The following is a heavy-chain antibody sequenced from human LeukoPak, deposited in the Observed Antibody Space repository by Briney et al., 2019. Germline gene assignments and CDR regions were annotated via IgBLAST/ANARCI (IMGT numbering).Heavy chain of an antibody. V-gene: IGHV1-2*02. D-gene: IGHD4-23*01. Sequence: GASVKVSCKASGYTFTGYYMHWVRQAPGQGVDWMGWINANSGGTDYAQNFQDRVNMTRDTSISTDYMELRRMTSDVTAVYYCARDGHGCNSFVLWGQGTLVTVSS. CDR1: GYTFTGYY. CDR2: INANSGGT. J-gene: IGHJ4*02. CDR3: ARDGHGCNSFVL.